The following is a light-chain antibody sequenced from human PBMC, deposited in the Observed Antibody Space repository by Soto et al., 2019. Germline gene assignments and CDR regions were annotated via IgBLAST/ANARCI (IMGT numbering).Light chain of an antibody. V-gene: IGKV3-15*01. CDR3: QQYNNWLT. CDR2: GTS. CDR1: QSVSSN. J-gene: IGKJ4*01. Sequence: EIVMTQSPATLSVSPGERDTLSCRASQSVSSNLAWYQQKLGQAPRLLIYGTSTRATGIPARFSGSGSGTEFTLTISSLQSEDFAVYYCQQYNNWLTFGGGTKVEIK.